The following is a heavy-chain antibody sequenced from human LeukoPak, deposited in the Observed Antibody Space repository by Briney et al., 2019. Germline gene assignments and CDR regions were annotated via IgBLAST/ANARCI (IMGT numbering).Heavy chain of an antibody. D-gene: IGHD6-19*01. J-gene: IGHJ3*02. CDR1: GFTFSSYA. V-gene: IGHV3-23*01. CDR3: AKDRGFAEWLVLRPPQTDAFDI. CDR2: ISGSGGST. Sequence: PGGSLRLSCAASGFTFSSYAMSWVRQAPGKGLEGVSAISGSGGSTYYADSVKGRFTISRDNSENTLYLQMNSLRAEDTAVYYCAKDRGFAEWLVLRPPQTDAFDIWGQGTMVTVSS.